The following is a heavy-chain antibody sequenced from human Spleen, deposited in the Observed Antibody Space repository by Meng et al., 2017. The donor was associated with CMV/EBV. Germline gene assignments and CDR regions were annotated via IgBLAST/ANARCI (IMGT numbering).Heavy chain of an antibody. CDR3: AKAFSASWYREYYDD. CDR1: EFTFSNFA. J-gene: IGHJ4*02. V-gene: IGHV3-23*01. D-gene: IGHD6-13*01. Sequence: GESLKISCAASEFTFSNFAVSWVRQAPGRGLAWVSAITASGGSTYYADSVKGRFTVSRDNSKNTLYLQMNSLRAEDTAVYYCAKAFSASWYREYYDDWGQGTLVTVSS. CDR2: ITASGGST.